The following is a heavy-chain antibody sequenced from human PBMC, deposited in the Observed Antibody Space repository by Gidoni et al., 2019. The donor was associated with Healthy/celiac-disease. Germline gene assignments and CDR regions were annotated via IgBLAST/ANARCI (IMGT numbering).Heavy chain of an antibody. CDR3: AGVHVFLAANWFDP. J-gene: IGHJ5*02. CDR2: LYTSGST. D-gene: IGHD2-21*01. CDR1: GGSISSGSYY. V-gene: IGHV4-61*02. Sequence: QVQLQESGPALVKPSQTLSLTCTFSGGSISSGSYYWSWIRQPAGKGREWSGRLYTSGSTTYNPSLKSRVTRSVETSKNQFSLKLSSVTAADTAVYYCAGVHVFLAANWFDPWGQGTLVTVSS.